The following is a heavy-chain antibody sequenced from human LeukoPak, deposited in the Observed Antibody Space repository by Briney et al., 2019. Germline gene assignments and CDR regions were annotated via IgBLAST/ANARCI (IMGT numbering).Heavy chain of an antibody. V-gene: IGHV4-59*12. J-gene: IGHJ4*02. Sequence: SETLSLTCSVSGGSISSYYWTWIRQPPGKGLEWIGYIYYSGSTYYNPSLKSRVTISVDTSKNQFSLKLSSVTAADTAVYYCARVFRYCSSTSCRSFDYWGQGTLVTVSS. D-gene: IGHD2-2*01. CDR2: IYYSGST. CDR3: ARVFRYCSSTSCRSFDY. CDR1: GGSISSYY.